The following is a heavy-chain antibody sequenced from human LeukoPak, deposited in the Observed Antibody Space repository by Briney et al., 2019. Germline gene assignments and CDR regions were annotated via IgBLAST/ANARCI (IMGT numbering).Heavy chain of an antibody. CDR2: INHSGST. J-gene: IGHJ4*02. D-gene: IGHD4-17*01. V-gene: IGHV4-34*01. CDR3: ARGRDYGDTD. Sequence: SETLSLTCAVYGGSFSGYYWSWIRQPPGKGLEWIGEINHSGSTNYNPSLKGRVTISVDTSKNLFSLKLSSVTAADTAVYYCARGRDYGDTDWGQGTLVTVSS. CDR1: GGSFSGYY.